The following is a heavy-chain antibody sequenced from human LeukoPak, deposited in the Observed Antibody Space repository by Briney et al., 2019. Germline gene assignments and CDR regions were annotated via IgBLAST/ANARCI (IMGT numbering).Heavy chain of an antibody. CDR3: AKGLGFLPQFDY. J-gene: IGHJ4*02. D-gene: IGHD6-19*01. V-gene: IGHV3-11*01. Sequence: PGGSLRLSCAASGFTFSDYYMSWIRQAPGKGLEWVSYIDTSGSTIYYADSVKGRFTISRDNSKSTVYLQMNSLRAEDTALYYCAKGLGFLPQFDYWGQGTLVAVSS. CDR1: GFTFSDYY. CDR2: IDTSGSTI.